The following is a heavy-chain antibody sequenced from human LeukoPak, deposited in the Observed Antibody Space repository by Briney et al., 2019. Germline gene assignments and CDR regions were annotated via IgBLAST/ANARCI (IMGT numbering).Heavy chain of an antibody. CDR2: IKQDGSEE. D-gene: IGHD3-22*01. J-gene: IGHJ3*02. CDR1: GFTFSSYW. V-gene: IGHV3-7*01. Sequence: GGSLRLSCAASGFTFSSYWMTWVRQAPGKGLEWVANIKQDGSEEYNEDCVKGRFTISRDNAKNSLYLQMNSLRAEDTAVYYCARHPFDSRSGSYGAFDIWGQGKMVTVSS. CDR3: ARHPFDSRSGSYGAFDI.